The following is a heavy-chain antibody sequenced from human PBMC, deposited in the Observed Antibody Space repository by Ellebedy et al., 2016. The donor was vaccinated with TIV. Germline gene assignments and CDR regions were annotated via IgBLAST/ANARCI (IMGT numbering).Heavy chain of an antibody. J-gene: IGHJ4*02. CDR3: TTVRYYYGSGSFF. V-gene: IGHV3-15*01. Sequence: PGGSLRLSCAASGFTFSNAWMSWVRQAPGKGLEWVGRIKSKTDGGTTDYAAPVKGRFTISRYASINTLYLQMNSLKTEDTAVYYCTTVRYYYGSGSFFWGQGTLVTVSS. D-gene: IGHD3-10*01. CDR2: IKSKTDGGTT. CDR1: GFTFSNAW.